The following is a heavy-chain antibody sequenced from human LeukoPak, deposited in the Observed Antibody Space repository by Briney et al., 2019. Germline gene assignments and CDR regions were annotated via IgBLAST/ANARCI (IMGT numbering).Heavy chain of an antibody. D-gene: IGHD6-19*01. J-gene: IGHJ1*01. CDR2: IRGRGTT. CDR3: AKVSQRSAHITPSFQH. Sequence: PGGSLRLSCAASGLTFKTCDMSWPRQSPGKGLEWVSNIRGRGTTYYGDFGKGRFTISRDSSKNTLYLQMDSLGTEDTAGYYCAKVSQRSAHITPSFQHWGQGTLVTVSS. V-gene: IGHV3-23*01. CDR1: GLTFKTCD.